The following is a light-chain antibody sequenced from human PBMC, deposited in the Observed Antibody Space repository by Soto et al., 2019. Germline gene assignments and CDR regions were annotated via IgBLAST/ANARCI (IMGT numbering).Light chain of an antibody. CDR2: GAS. Sequence: EVVMTQSPAALSVSPGERATLSCRASQSVGSYLAWYQQKPGQAPRLLIYGASTRATGIPARFSGSGSGTEFTLTISSLQSEDFAVYYCQQYNNWLTSGGRTKVDIK. V-gene: IGKV3-15*01. J-gene: IGKJ4*01. CDR1: QSVGSY. CDR3: QQYNNWLT.